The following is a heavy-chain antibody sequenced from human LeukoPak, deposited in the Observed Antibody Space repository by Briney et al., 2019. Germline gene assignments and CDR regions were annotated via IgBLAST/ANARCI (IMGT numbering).Heavy chain of an antibody. D-gene: IGHD2-2*01. CDR3: ARVGFTTSWSNFDY. J-gene: IGHJ4*02. Sequence: ASVKVSCKAAGYNFPAYFVHWVRQAPGQGLEWMGRMNPNGGDTNYAQKFQGRVTMASDTSISTAYMELSSLISDDTAVYYCARVGFTTSWSNFDYWGQGTPVTVS. CDR1: GYNFPAYF. CDR2: MNPNGGDT. V-gene: IGHV1-2*06.